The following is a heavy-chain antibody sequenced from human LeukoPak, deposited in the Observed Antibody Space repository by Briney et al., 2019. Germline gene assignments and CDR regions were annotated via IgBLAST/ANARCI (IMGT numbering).Heavy chain of an antibody. CDR1: GFSFGSYW. J-gene: IGHJ4*02. CDR2: IKQEGSEN. D-gene: IGHD2-2*01. CDR3: ARDTLRGHIVVVPAALDY. V-gene: IGHV3-7*01. Sequence: GGSLRLSCVASGFSFGSYWMTWVRQAPGKGLEWAANIKQEGSENYYVDSVKGRFSISRDNAKNSLYLQMNSLRAEDTAVYYCARDTLRGHIVVVPAALDYWGQGTLVTVSS.